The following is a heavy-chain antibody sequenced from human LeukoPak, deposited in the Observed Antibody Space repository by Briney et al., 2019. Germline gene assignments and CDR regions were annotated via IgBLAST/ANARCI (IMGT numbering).Heavy chain of an antibody. J-gene: IGHJ4*02. V-gene: IGHV3-23*01. CDR3: AKSLVWVVVPAAMMN. D-gene: IGHD2-2*01. Sequence: DSVKGRFTISRDNSKNTLYLQMNSLRAEDTAVYYCAKSLVWVVVPAAMMNWGQGTLVTVSS.